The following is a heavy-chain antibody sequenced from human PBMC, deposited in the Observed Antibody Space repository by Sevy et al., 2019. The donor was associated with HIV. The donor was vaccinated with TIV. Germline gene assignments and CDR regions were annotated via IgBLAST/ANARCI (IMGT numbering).Heavy chain of an antibody. D-gene: IGHD5-18*01. J-gene: IGHJ4*02. CDR1: GYTFTSYG. Sequence: ASVKVSCKASGYTFTSYGISWVRQAPGQGLEWMGWISAYNGNTKYAQKFQGRVTMTTDTSTRTVYMELRSLRSDDTAVYYCARAFVDTAMVTNYWGQGTLVTVSS. CDR2: ISAYNGNT. CDR3: ARAFVDTAMVTNY. V-gene: IGHV1-18*01.